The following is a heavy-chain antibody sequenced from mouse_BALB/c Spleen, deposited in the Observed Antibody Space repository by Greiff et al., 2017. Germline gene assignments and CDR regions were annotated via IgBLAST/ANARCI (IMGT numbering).Heavy chain of an antibody. V-gene: IGHV3-2*02. CDR1: GYTITSDYA. Sequence: VQLKESGPGLVKPSQSLSLTCTVTGYTITSDYAWYWIRQSPGNILGWVGYISYSGSTSYNPYLKSRISITRDTSKNQFFLQLNSVTTEDTATYYCAISDWAELSFDYWGQGTTLTVSS. D-gene: IGHD4-1*01. CDR3: AISDWAELSFDY. J-gene: IGHJ2*01. CDR2: ISYSGST.